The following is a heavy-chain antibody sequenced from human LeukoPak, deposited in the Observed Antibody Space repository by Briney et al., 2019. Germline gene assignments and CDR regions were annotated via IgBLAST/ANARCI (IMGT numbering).Heavy chain of an antibody. CDR1: GGSISSGSYY. J-gene: IGHJ4*02. V-gene: IGHV4-61*02. CDR2: IYTSGST. Sequence: PSQTLSLTXTVSGGSISSGSYYWSWIRQPAGKGLEWIGRIYTSGSTNYNPSLKSRVTISVDTSKNQFSLKLSSVTAADTAVYYCASRIIYDSSGYYGDYWGQGTLVTVSS. D-gene: IGHD3-22*01. CDR3: ASRIIYDSSGYYGDY.